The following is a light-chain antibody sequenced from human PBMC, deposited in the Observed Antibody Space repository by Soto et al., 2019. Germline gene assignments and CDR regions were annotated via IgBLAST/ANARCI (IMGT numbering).Light chain of an antibody. CDR1: SSDVGGYNY. CDR2: DVS. J-gene: IGLJ2*01. Sequence: QSVLTQPASVSGSPGQSITISCTGTSSDVGGYNYVSWYQHHPGKAPKLMISDVSNRPSGVSDRFSGSKSGNTASLTISGLQAEDEADYYCNSYTSSSTVVFGGGTKLTVL. CDR3: NSYTSSSTVV. V-gene: IGLV2-14*03.